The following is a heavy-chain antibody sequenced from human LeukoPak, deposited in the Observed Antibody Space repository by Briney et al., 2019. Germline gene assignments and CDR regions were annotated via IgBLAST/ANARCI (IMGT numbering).Heavy chain of an antibody. D-gene: IGHD6-19*01. CDR3: ARGTPYSSGWYRGARWFDP. V-gene: IGHV4-34*01. CDR2: INRSGST. Sequence: SETLSLTCAVYGVSFGGYYWSWIRQPPGKGLEWIGEINRSGSTNYNPSLKSRVTISVDTSKNQFSLKLSSVTAADTAVYYCARGTPYSSGWYRGARWFDPWGQGTLVTVSS. CDR1: GVSFGGYY. J-gene: IGHJ5*02.